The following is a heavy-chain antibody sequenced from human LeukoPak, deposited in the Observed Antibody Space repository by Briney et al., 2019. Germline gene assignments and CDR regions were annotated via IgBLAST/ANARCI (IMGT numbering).Heavy chain of an antibody. D-gene: IGHD1-26*01. CDR3: ARGRYSGSPGLHDY. CDR2: IYYSGGT. Sequence: PSETLSLTCTVSGGSISSYYWSWIRQPPGKELEWIGYIYYSGGTNYNPSLKSRVTISVDTSKNQFSLKLSSVTAADTAVYYCARGRYSGSPGLHDYWGQGTLVTVSS. J-gene: IGHJ4*02. CDR1: GGSISSYY. V-gene: IGHV4-59*01.